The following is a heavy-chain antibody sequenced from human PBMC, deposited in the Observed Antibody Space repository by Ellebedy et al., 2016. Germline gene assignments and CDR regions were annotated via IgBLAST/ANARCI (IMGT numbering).Heavy chain of an antibody. V-gene: IGHV2-5*01. CDR1: GFSLTTNQVV. CDR2: IYGNGDK. D-gene: IGHD4-17*01. J-gene: IGHJ4*02. Sequence: SGPTLVKPTQTLTLTCSFSGFSLTTNQVVVGWIRQPPGKALEWLAFIYGNGDKRYRPYLKGRLTITKDTYKNEVVLTLTNMDPVDTATYYCAHRTTVTADDYWGQGTLVTVSS. CDR3: AHRTTVTADDY.